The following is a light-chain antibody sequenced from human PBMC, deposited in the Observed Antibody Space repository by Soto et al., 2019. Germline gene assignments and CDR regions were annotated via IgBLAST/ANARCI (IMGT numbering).Light chain of an antibody. J-gene: IGLJ3*02. CDR3: CSYAGSYTWV. V-gene: IGLV2-11*01. Sequence: QSALTQPRSLSGSPGQSVTISCTGTSSDVGAYNYVSWYQQHPGKAPKLMIYDVSKRPSGVPDRFSGSKSGHTASLTISGLQAADEADYYCCSYAGSYTWVFGGGTKLTVL. CDR2: DVS. CDR1: SSDVGAYNY.